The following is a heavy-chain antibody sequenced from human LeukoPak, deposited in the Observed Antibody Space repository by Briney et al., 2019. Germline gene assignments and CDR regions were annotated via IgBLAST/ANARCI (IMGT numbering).Heavy chain of an antibody. CDR2: INPNSGGT. J-gene: IGHJ5*02. Sequence: EASVKVSCKASGYTFTGYYMHWVRQAPGQGLEWMGRINPNSGGTNYAQKFQGRVTMTRDTFISTAYMELSRLRSDDTAVYYCARGRRASTYYYGSGGFDPWGQGTLLTVSS. V-gene: IGHV1-2*06. D-gene: IGHD3-10*01. CDR1: GYTFTGYY. CDR3: ARGRRASTYYYGSGGFDP.